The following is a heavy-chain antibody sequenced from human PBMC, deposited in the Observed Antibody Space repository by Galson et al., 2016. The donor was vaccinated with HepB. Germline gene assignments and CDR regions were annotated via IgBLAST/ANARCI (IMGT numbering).Heavy chain of an antibody. Sequence: SLRLSCAASGFIFNNYGMHWVRQAPGKGLEWVAIMWSDGITAYYADSVKGRFTISRDNSKNTLYLQMNSLRAEDTAVYYCARVYSNSWYALDYWGQGTLVSVSS. CDR3: ARVYSNSWYALDY. D-gene: IGHD4-11*01. V-gene: IGHV3-33*01. CDR1: GFIFNNYG. J-gene: IGHJ4*02. CDR2: MWSDGITA.